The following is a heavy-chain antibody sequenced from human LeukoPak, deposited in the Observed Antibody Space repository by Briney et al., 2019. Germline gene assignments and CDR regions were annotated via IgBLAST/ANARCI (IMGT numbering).Heavy chain of an antibody. CDR1: GFTFSSYG. D-gene: IGHD2-8*01. CDR2: IDSSSSYI. Sequence: GGSLRLSCAASGFTFSSYGMNWVRQAPGKGLEWVSSIDSSSSYIYYADSVKGRFTISRDNAKNSLYLQMSSLRVEDTAVYYCARNGGSVGYWGQGTLVTVSS. CDR3: ARNGGSVGY. J-gene: IGHJ4*02. V-gene: IGHV3-21*01.